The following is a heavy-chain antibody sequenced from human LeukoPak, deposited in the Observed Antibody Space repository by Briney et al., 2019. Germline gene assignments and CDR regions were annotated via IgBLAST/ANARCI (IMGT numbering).Heavy chain of an antibody. J-gene: IGHJ3*02. CDR2: IYPGDSDT. CDR1: GYSFTSYW. Sequence: TGESLKISCKGSGYSFTSYWIGWVRQMPGKGLEWMGIIYPGDSDTRYSPSFQGQVTISADKSISTAYLQWSSLKASDTAMYYCARLGLRLRYFDWLTAFDIWGQGTMVTVSS. CDR3: ARLGLRLRYFDWLTAFDI. D-gene: IGHD3-9*01. V-gene: IGHV5-51*01.